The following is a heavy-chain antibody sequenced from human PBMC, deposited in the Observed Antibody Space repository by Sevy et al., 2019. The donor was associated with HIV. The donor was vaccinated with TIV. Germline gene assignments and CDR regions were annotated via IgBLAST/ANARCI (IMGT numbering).Heavy chain of an antibody. CDR2: IGTAGDT. CDR1: GFTFSNYD. CDR3: ARGGDFYSSSSPYNFDC. V-gene: IGHV3-13*01. J-gene: IGHJ4*02. D-gene: IGHD6-6*01. Sequence: GGSLRLSCAASGFTFSNYDMHWVRQATGEGLEWVSAIGTAGDTYYPGSVKGRFTISRENAKNSLYLQMNSLGAGDTAVYYCARGGDFYSSSSPYNFDCWGQGTLVTVSS.